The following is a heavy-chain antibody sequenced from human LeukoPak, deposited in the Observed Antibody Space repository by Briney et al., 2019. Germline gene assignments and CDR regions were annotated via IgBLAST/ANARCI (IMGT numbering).Heavy chain of an antibody. D-gene: IGHD2-21*02. V-gene: IGHV1-2*06. CDR2: INPNSGAT. CDR3: AKSIEYCGADCYGYFDL. CDR1: GYTFTVYY. J-gene: IGHJ2*01. Sequence: ASVKVPCKPSGYTFTVYYMHWVRQAPGQGLEWMGRINPNSGATNYAQKFQGRVTMTRDTSISTAYMELTTLRSDDTAVYYCAKSIEYCGADCYGYFDLWGRGTLVTVSS.